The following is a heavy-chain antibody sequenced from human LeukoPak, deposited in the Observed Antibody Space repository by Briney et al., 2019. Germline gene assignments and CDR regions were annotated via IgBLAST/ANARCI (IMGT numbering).Heavy chain of an antibody. D-gene: IGHD2-8*01. J-gene: IGHJ2*01. CDR1: GFTFSDYI. V-gene: IGHV3-64*01. Sequence: GGSLRLSCAASGFTFSDYIMHWVRQAPGKGLECVSVISGNGGNTYYANSVKGRFTISRENSKNTLYLQMNSLRVEDTAVYYCAKDSRERVYVSNWYFDLWGRGTLVTVSS. CDR3: AKDSRERVYVSNWYFDL. CDR2: ISGNGGNT.